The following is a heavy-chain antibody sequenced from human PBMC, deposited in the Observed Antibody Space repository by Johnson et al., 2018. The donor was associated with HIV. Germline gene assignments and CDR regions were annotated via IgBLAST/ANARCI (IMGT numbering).Heavy chain of an antibody. CDR2: IKQDGSEK. CDR1: GFTFSSYW. J-gene: IGHJ3*02. CDR3: ARDQGGQWLAYDAFDI. D-gene: IGHD6-19*01. V-gene: IGHV3-7*01. Sequence: MQLVESGGGVVQPGRSLRLSCAASGFTFSSYWMSWVRQAPGKGLEWVANIKQDGSEKYYVDSVKGRFTISRDNAKNSLYLQMNSLRAEDTAVYYCARDQGGQWLAYDAFDIWGQGTMVTVSS.